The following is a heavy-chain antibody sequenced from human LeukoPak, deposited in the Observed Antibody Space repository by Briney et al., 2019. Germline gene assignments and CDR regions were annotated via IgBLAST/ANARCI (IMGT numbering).Heavy chain of an antibody. Sequence: GASVKVSCKASGYTFTDYYMHWVRQAPGQGLEWMGWINPNSGGTNYAQKFQGRVTMTRDTSISTAYMELSRLRSDDTAVYYCAREPSEGYCSGGSCHRPNYYYYYGMDVWGQGTTVTVSS. D-gene: IGHD2-15*01. J-gene: IGHJ6*02. CDR2: INPNSGGT. CDR1: GYTFTDYY. CDR3: AREPSEGYCSGGSCHRPNYYYYYGMDV. V-gene: IGHV1-2*02.